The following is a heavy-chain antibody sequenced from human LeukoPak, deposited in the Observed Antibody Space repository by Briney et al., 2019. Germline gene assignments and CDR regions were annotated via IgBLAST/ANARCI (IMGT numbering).Heavy chain of an antibody. CDR2: ISGSGGST. CDR1: GFTFSTYA. V-gene: IGHV3-23*01. J-gene: IGHJ6*02. CDR3: AKDLGDYYGMDV. Sequence: GGSLRLSCAASGFTFSTYAMSWVRLAPGKGLEWVSGISGSGGSTYYADSVKGRFTSSRDNAKNSLYLQMNSLRAEDTALYYCAKDLGDYYGMDVWGQGTTVTVSS.